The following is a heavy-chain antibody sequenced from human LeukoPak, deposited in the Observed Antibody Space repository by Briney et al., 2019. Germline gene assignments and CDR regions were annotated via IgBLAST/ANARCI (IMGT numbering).Heavy chain of an antibody. CDR1: GGSISSYY. D-gene: IGHD3-3*01. J-gene: IGHJ4*02. V-gene: IGHV4-59*01. CDR3: ARTYDFWSGYFDY. Sequence: SETLSLTCTVSGGSISSYYWSWIRQPPGKGLEWIGYIYYSGSTNYNPSLKSQVTISVDTSKNQFSLKLNSVTAADTAVYYCARTYDFWSGYFDYGGQGTLVTVSS. CDR2: IYYSGST.